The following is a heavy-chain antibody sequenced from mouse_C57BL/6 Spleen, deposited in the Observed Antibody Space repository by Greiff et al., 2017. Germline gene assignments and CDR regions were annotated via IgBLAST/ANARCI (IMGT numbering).Heavy chain of an antibody. CDR3: ARSRGSSGHDCYYENVDY. D-gene: IGHD2-3*01. CDR2: IDPNSGGT. V-gene: IGHV1-72*01. J-gene: IGHJ2*01. Sequence: VQLQQPGAELVKPGASVKLSCKASGYTFTSYWMHWVKQRPGRGLEWIGRIDPNSGGTKYNEKFKSKATLTVDKPSSTAYMQLSSLNSEDSAVYYCARSRGSSGHDCYYENVDYRGQGTTLTVDS. CDR1: GYTFTSYW.